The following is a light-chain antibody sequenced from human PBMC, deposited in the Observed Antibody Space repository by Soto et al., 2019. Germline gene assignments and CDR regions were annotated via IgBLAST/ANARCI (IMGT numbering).Light chain of an antibody. CDR3: QSYESSSLSGFV. Sequence: QSVLTQPASVSGSPGQSITISCTGTSSDVHWYQQLPGTAPKLLIYANSNRPSGVPDRFSGSKSGISASLAITGLQADDEADYYCQSYESSSLSGFVFGSGNKVTVL. J-gene: IGLJ1*01. CDR1: SSD. CDR2: ANS. V-gene: IGLV1-40*01.